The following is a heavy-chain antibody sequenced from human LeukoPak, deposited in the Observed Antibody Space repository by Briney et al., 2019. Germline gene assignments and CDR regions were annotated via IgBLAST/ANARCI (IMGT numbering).Heavy chain of an antibody. CDR3: ARRLDYGDYDY. V-gene: IGHV5-51*01. CDR1: GYSFTSYW. D-gene: IGHD4-17*01. J-gene: IGHJ4*02. Sequence: GKSLKISCKGSGYSFTSYWIGWVRQMPGKGLEWMGIIFPGDSDTRYSPSFQGQVTISADKSITTAYLQWSSLKASDTAMYYCARRLDYGDYDYWGQGTLVTVSS. CDR2: IFPGDSDT.